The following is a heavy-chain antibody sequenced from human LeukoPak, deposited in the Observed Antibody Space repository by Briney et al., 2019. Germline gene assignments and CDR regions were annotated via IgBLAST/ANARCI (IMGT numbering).Heavy chain of an antibody. CDR2: IYYSGNT. V-gene: IGHV4-30-4*08. CDR1: GGSIRSGDYY. CDR3: ARESSWGFKFDY. Sequence: SETLSLTCTVSGGSIRSGDYYWSWIRQPPGKGLEWIGYIYYSGNTYYNPSLKSRVTISVDTSKKQFSLKLSSVTAADTAVYFCARESSWGFKFDYWGQGTLVTVSS. J-gene: IGHJ4*02. D-gene: IGHD3-16*01.